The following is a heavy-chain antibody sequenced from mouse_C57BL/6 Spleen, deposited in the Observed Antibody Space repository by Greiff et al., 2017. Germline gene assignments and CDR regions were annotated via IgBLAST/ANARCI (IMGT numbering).Heavy chain of an antibody. Sequence: VQLQQPGAELVKPGASVKLSCKASGYTFTSYWMQWVKQRPGQGLEWIGEIDPSDSYTNYNQKFKGKATLTVDTSSSTAYMQLSSLTSEDSAVYYCARDGSSHWYFDVWGTGTTVTVSS. J-gene: IGHJ1*03. CDR3: ARDGSSHWYFDV. D-gene: IGHD1-1*01. CDR2: IDPSDSYT. CDR1: GYTFTSYW. V-gene: IGHV1-50*01.